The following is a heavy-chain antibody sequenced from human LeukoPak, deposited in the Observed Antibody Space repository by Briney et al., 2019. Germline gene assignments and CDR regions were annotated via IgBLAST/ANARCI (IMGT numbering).Heavy chain of an antibody. V-gene: IGHV3-48*02. CDR1: GFTFSSYS. J-gene: IGHJ4*02. Sequence: QPGGSLRLSCAASGFTFSSYSMNWVRQAPGKGLEWVSYISSSSSTIYYADSVKGRFTISRDNAKNSLYLHMNSLRDEDTAVYYCARDLTSGYWGQGTLVTVSS. CDR3: ARDLTSGY. CDR2: ISSSSSTI. D-gene: IGHD4-11*01.